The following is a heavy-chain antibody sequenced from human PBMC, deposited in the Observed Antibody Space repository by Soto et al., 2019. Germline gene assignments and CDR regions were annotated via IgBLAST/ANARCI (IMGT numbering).Heavy chain of an antibody. Sequence: QVHLVQSGAEVREPGASVKVSCTASGYTFTSYPLHWVRQAPGQRLEWMGRLNFGNGNTDYSQNFQGRVTFTRATFDSTAYLELRSLPSEDTAVYYCTREGEDCGRRCCTYSWFDPWGQGPLVSVSS. CDR2: LNFGNGNT. D-gene: IGHD2-15*01. V-gene: IGHV1-3*01. J-gene: IGHJ5*02. CDR3: TREGEDCGRRCCTYSWFDP. CDR1: GYTFTSYP.